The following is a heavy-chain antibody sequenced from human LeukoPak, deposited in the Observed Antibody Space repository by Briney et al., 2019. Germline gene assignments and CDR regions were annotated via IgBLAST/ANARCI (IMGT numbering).Heavy chain of an antibody. CDR2: IYYSGNT. CDR1: GVSISSSNSY. V-gene: IGHV4-39*07. D-gene: IGHD6-19*01. CDR3: ARLTPYSSGWYARGAGYFDY. J-gene: IGHJ4*02. Sequence: SETLSLTCTVSGVSISSSNSYWGWIRQPPGRGLEWIGSIYYSGNTYYNASLKSQVSISIDTSKNQFSLKLSSVTAADTAVYYCARLTPYSSGWYARGAGYFDYWGQGTLVTVSS.